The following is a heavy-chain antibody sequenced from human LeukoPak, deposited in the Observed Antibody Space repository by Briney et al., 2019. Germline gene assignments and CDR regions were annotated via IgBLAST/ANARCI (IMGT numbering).Heavy chain of an antibody. Sequence: SETLSLTCAVYGGSFSGYYWSWIRQPPGKVLEWIGEINHSGSTNYNPSLKSRVTISVDTSKNQFSLKLSSVTAADTAVYYCARGGYYDFWSGYLKYYFDYWGQGTLVTVSS. CDR1: GGSFSGYY. CDR2: INHSGST. V-gene: IGHV4-34*01. CDR3: ARGGYYDFWSGYLKYYFDY. D-gene: IGHD3-3*01. J-gene: IGHJ4*02.